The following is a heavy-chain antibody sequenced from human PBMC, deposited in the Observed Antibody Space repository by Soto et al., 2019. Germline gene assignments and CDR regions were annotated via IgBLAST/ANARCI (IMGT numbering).Heavy chain of an antibody. V-gene: IGHV3-48*01. CDR1: GFTFSIYS. Sequence: EVQVVKSGGGLVQPGGSLRISCAASGFTFSIYSMNRVRQAPGKGLEWISYISSTSSTIYYADSVKGRFTISRDNAKNSLYLQMNSLRAEDTAVYYCATYYGSGSYFPDHYYYGMDVWGQGTTVTVSS. J-gene: IGHJ6*02. CDR3: ATYYGSGSYFPDHYYYGMDV. D-gene: IGHD3-10*01. CDR2: ISSTSSTI.